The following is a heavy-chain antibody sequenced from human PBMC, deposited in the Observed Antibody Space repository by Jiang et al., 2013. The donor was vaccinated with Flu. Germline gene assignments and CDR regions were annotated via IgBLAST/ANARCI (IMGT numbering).Heavy chain of an antibody. V-gene: IGHV3-23*01. CDR3: VARPNPRVIDY. Sequence: SWVRQAPGKGPEWLSVLTGPSHTSYYAGSRAGPVHHLQGQFQDTLFLQMNNLRAEDTAIYYCVARPNPRVIDYWGQGTLVTVSS. D-gene: IGHD1-1*01. J-gene: IGHJ4*02. CDR2: LTGPSHTS.